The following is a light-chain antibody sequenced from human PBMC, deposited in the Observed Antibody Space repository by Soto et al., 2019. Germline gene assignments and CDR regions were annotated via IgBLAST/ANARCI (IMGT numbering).Light chain of an antibody. CDR1: ESLLFTNGYNY. CDR3: MQGVETPFT. Sequence: DIVMTQSPLSLPVTPGEAASISCRSSESLLFTNGYNYLDWYVQKPGQSPQLLIYLGSHRAPGVPDRFSGSESGTDFTLKISRVEAEDVGFYYCMQGVETPFTFGPGTKVDIK. CDR2: LGS. J-gene: IGKJ3*01. V-gene: IGKV2-28*01.